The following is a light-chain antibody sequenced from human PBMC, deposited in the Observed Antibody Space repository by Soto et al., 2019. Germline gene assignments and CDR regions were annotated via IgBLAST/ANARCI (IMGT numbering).Light chain of an antibody. CDR1: QTVNSSY. CDR3: QRYGISPPKYT. J-gene: IGKJ2*01. V-gene: IGKV3-20*01. CDR2: SAS. Sequence: EGVLTQSPGTLSLSPGERTTLSCRASQTVNSSYLTWYHQKPGQPPRLLIYSASSRATDIPDRFSGSGSGTDFTLTISRLEPEDFQVYDCQRYGISPPKYTFGQGTELEIK.